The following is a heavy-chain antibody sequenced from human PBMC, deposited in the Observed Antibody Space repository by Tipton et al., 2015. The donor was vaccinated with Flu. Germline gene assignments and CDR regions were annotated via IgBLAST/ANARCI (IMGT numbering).Heavy chain of an antibody. CDR3: ARSGQDSSGYYDNYYGMDV. V-gene: IGHV3-13*01. Sequence: SLRLSCAASGFTFSSHDMHWVRQATGKGLEWVSAIGTAGDTYYPGSVKGRFTISRENAKNSLYLQMNSLRAGDTAVYYCARSGQDSSGYYDNYYGMDVWGQGTTVAVSS. CDR1: GFTFSSHD. CDR2: IGTAGDT. J-gene: IGHJ6*02. D-gene: IGHD3-22*01.